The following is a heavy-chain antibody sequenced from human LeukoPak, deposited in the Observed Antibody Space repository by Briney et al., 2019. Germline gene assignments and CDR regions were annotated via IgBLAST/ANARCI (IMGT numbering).Heavy chain of an antibody. CDR2: INHSGST. Sequence: PSETLSLTCAVYGGSFSGYYWSWIRQPPGKGLEWIGEINHSGSTNYNPSLKSRVTISVDTSKNQFSLKLTSVTAADTAVYYCARTQWTNAFHIWGQGTMVTVSS. CDR1: GGSFSGYY. D-gene: IGHD6-19*01. J-gene: IGHJ3*02. CDR3: ARTQWTNAFHI. V-gene: IGHV4-34*01.